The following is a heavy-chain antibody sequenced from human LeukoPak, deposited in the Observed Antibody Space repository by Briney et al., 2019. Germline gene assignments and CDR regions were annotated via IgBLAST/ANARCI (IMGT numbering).Heavy chain of an antibody. CDR2: IYYSGST. CDR3: ARRSFSDY. V-gene: IGHV4-59*01. CDR1: GGSISSYY. Sequence: PSETLSLTCTVSGGSISSYYWSWIRQPPGKGLEWTGYIYYSGSTNYNPSLKSRVTISVDTSKNQFSLKLSSVTAADTAVYYCARRSFSDYWGQGTLVTVSS. J-gene: IGHJ4*02. D-gene: IGHD6-13*01.